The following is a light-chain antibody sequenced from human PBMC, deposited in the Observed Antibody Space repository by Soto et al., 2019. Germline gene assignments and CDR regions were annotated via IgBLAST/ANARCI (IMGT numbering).Light chain of an antibody. CDR2: SNN. V-gene: IGLV1-44*01. Sequence: QSALTQPPSASGTPGQRVTISCSGSSSNIGSNTVNWYQQLPRTAPKLLIYSNNQRPSGVPDRFSGSKSGTSASLAISGLQSEDEADYYCAAWDDSLNGYVFATGTKVTVL. CDR1: SSNIGSNT. J-gene: IGLJ1*01. CDR3: AAWDDSLNGYV.